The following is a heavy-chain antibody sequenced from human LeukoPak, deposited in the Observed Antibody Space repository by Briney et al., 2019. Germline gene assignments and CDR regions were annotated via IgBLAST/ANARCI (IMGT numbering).Heavy chain of an antibody. Sequence: GGSLRLSSAASGFTFRSYSMNWVRQAPGKGLEWVSSISSSSSYIYYTDSVKGRFTISRYNAKNSLHLQMNSLRAKDTAVYYCARPAREEYYYDSSGYSAADYWGQGTLLTVSS. CDR2: ISSSSSYI. J-gene: IGHJ4*02. V-gene: IGHV3-21*01. CDR3: ARPAREEYYYDSSGYSAADY. D-gene: IGHD3-22*01. CDR1: GFTFRSYS.